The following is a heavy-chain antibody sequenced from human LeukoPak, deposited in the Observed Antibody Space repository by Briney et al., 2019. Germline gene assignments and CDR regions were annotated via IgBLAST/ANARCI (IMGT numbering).Heavy chain of an antibody. J-gene: IGHJ3*01. V-gene: IGHV3-23*01. CDR2: ISGSGGST. Sequence: GGSLRLSCAASGFTFSSYAMSWVRQAPGKGLEWVSAISGSGGSTYYADSVKGRFTISRDNSKNTLYLQMNSLRAEDTAVYYCAKDTPFPMTTVVTSPSLGGQGTMVTVSS. CDR1: GFTFSSYA. CDR3: AKDTPFPMTTVVTSPSL. D-gene: IGHD4-23*01.